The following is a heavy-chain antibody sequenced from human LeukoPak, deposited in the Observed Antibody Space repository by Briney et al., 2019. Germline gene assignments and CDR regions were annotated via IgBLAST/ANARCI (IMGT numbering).Heavy chain of an antibody. Sequence: PSETLSLTCTVSGGSISSSYWSWIRQPAGKGLEWIGRIYSGGSTNYNPSLKSRVTMSVDTSKNQFSLKLSSVTAADTAMYYCARWDSGYDYFDYWGQGTLVTVSS. V-gene: IGHV4-4*07. J-gene: IGHJ4*02. CDR2: IYSGGST. D-gene: IGHD5-12*01. CDR3: ARWDSGYDYFDY. CDR1: GGSISSSY.